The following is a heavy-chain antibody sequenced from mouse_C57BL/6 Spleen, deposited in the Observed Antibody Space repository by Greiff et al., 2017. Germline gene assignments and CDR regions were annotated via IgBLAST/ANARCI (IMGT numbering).Heavy chain of an antibody. J-gene: IGHJ4*01. Sequence: QVQLKQPGAELVMPGASVKLSCKASGYTFTSYWMHWVKQRPGQGLEWIGEIDPSDSYTNYNQKFKGKSTLTVDKSSSTAYMQLSSLTSEDSAVYYCARWGGAQVPYYYAMDYWGQGTSVTVSS. CDR2: IDPSDSYT. CDR1: GYTFTSYW. D-gene: IGHD3-2*02. CDR3: ARWGGAQVPYYYAMDY. V-gene: IGHV1-69*01.